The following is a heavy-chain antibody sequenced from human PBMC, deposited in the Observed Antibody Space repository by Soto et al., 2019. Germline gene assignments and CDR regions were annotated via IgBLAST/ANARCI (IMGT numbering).Heavy chain of an antibody. CDR1: GFTFSSYA. Sequence: GGSLRLSCSASGFTFSSYAMHWVRQAPGKGLEYVSAISSNGGSTYYADSVKGRFTISRDNSKNTLYLQMSSLRAEDTAVYYCVKTRRLQLDVFDYWGQGTLVTVSS. CDR2: ISSNGGST. D-gene: IGHD5-12*01. CDR3: VKTRRLQLDVFDY. J-gene: IGHJ4*02. V-gene: IGHV3-64D*08.